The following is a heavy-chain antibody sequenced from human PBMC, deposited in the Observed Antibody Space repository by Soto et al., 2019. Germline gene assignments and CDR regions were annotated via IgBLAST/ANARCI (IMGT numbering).Heavy chain of an antibody. V-gene: IGHV3-30-3*01. CDR1: GFTFSNYI. CDR3: VHRPSYCDSSSGYEE. CDR2: IAYDGTTK. Sequence: QVQLVESGGGVVQRGGSLRLSCAVSGFTFSNYIMHWVRQAPGKGLEWVAVIAYDGTTKYYADSLKDPFTISRDNSTNTLILQMSSLSPAATAVSYCVHRPSYCDSSSGYEEWGQGTLVTIAS. J-gene: IGHJ4*02. D-gene: IGHD6-25*01.